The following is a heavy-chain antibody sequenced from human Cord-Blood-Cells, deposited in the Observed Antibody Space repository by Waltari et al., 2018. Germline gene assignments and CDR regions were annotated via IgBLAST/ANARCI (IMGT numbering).Heavy chain of an antibody. Sequence: QVQLVQSGAEVKKPGSSVKVSCKASGGTFSSYAISWVRQAPGQGLEWMGRIIPILGIANYAQKFQGRVTITADKSTSTAYMELSSLRSEDTAVYYCARASSRMKENWNYDYWGQGTLVTVSS. D-gene: IGHD1-7*01. CDR3: ARASSRMKENWNYDY. J-gene: IGHJ4*02. CDR1: GGTFSSYA. V-gene: IGHV1-69*09. CDR2: IIPILGIA.